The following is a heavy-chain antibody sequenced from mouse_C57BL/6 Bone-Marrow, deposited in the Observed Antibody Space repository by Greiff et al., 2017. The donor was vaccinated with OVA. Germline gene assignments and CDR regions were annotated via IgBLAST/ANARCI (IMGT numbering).Heavy chain of an antibody. CDR3: ARPGSSYVSYWYFDV. CDR2: INPNNGGT. J-gene: IGHJ1*03. D-gene: IGHD1-1*01. CDR1: GYTFTDYN. Sequence: VQLKESGPELVKPGASVKIPCKASGYTFTDYNMDWVKQSHGKSLEWIGDINPNNGGTIYNQKFKGKATLTVDKSSSTAYMELRSLTSEDTAVYYCARPGSSYVSYWYFDVWGTGTTVTVSS. V-gene: IGHV1-18*01.